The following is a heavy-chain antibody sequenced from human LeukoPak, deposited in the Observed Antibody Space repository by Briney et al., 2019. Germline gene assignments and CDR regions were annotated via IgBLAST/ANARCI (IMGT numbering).Heavy chain of an antibody. V-gene: IGHV1-69*01. J-gene: IGHJ4*02. CDR1: GGTFSSYA. CDR3: ARGYDSSGYDDY. Sequence: SVTVSCKASGGTFSSYAISWVRQAPGQGLEWMGGIIPIFGTANYAQKFQGRVTITADESTSTAYMELSSLRSEDTAVYYCARGYDSSGYDDYWGQGTLVTVSS. D-gene: IGHD3-22*01. CDR2: IIPIFGTA.